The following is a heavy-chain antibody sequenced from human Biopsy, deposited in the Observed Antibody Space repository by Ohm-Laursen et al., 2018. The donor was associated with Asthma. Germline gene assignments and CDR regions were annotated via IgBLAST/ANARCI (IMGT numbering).Heavy chain of an antibody. J-gene: IGHJ6*02. D-gene: IGHD6-19*01. V-gene: IGHV1-69*13. CDR2: VMTVFGTT. CDR1: GGTFSNFA. CDR3: AKCQVGYSSGWSLLLKKIYYSGMDV. Sequence: SVKVSCKAPGGTFSNFAISWVRQAPGQGLEWLGGVMTVFGTTNYAQKFQGRVTITADESTSTAYMEVTSLRSEDTAIYYCAKCQVGYSSGWSLLLKKIYYSGMDVWGQGTAVTVSS.